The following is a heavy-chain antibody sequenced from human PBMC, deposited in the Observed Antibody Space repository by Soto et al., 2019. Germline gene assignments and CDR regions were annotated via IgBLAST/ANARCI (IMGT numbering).Heavy chain of an antibody. CDR1: GGSISSGGYY. CDR2: IYYSGST. CDR3: ASSWPHYCSGGSCYSGQFDY. Sequence: PSETLSLTCTVSGGSISSGGYYWSWIRQHPGKGLEWIGHIYYSGSTYYNPSLKSRVTISVDTSKNQFSLKLSSVTAADTAVYYCASSWPHYCSGGSCYSGQFDYWGQGTLVTVSS. J-gene: IGHJ4*02. V-gene: IGHV4-31*03. D-gene: IGHD2-15*01.